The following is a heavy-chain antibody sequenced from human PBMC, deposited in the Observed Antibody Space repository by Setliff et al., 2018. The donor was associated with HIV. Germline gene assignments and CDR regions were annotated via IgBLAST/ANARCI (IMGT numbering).Heavy chain of an antibody. CDR1: GYTFTDYY. J-gene: IGHJ4*02. D-gene: IGHD4-17*01. V-gene: IGHV1-2*02. Sequence: ASVKVSCKASGYTFTDYYIHWVRQAPGQGLEWMGWINPNSSVTNYAQKFQGRVTMTRDTSISTAYMDLSRLRSDDTAVYYCARRVPPIPSGDLDYWGQGTLVTVS. CDR3: ARRVPPIPSGDLDY. CDR2: INPNSSVT.